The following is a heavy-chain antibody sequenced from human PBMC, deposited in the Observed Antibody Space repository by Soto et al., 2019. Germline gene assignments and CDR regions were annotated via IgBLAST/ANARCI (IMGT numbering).Heavy chain of an antibody. CDR3: ARSDCYGVCRGKWLDP. Sequence: QVQLQESGPGLVKPPGTLSLTCAVSGGSISSDDWWTWVRQTPGKGLEWIGEIYHSGTTNYNPSLMSRVTIAVDKAKRQFSLRLDSVTAADTAVYYCARSDCYGVCRGKWLDPWGQGILVTVSS. J-gene: IGHJ5*02. D-gene: IGHD2-21*02. V-gene: IGHV4-4*03. CDR1: GGSISSDDW. CDR2: IYHSGTT.